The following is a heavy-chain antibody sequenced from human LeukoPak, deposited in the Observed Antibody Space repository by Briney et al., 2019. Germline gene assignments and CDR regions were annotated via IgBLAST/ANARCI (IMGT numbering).Heavy chain of an antibody. CDR3: ARDGAAAGLDY. CDR1: GGSISSYY. Sequence: SETLSLTCTVSGGSISSYYWSWIRQPAGKGLEWIGRIYTSGSTNYNPSLKSRVTLSVDTSENQFSLKVSSVTAADTAVYYCARDGAAAGLDYWGQGTLVTVSS. V-gene: IGHV4-4*07. CDR2: IYTSGST. D-gene: IGHD6-13*01. J-gene: IGHJ4*02.